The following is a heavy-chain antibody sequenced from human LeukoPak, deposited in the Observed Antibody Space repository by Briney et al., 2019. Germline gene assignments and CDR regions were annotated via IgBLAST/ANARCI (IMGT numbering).Heavy chain of an antibody. CDR1: GFTFSDYY. V-gene: IGHV3-11*01. CDR2: ISSSDSTI. CDR3: AKSGTTDYYDSSGYFGY. D-gene: IGHD3-22*01. Sequence: GGSLRLSCAASGFTFSDYYMSWIRQAPGKGLEWVSYISSSDSTIYYADSVKGRFTISRDNAKNSLYLQMNSLRAEDTAVYYCAKSGTTDYYDSSGYFGYWGQGTLVTVSS. J-gene: IGHJ4*02.